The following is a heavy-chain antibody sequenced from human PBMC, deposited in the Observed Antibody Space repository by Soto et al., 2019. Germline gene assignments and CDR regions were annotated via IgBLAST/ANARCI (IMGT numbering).Heavy chain of an antibody. V-gene: IGHV4-4*07. CDR3: ARGQLGRDYYGMDV. D-gene: IGHD6-6*01. CDR1: GGYISSYY. J-gene: IGHJ6*02. Sequence: SETLSLTCTVSGGYISSYYWSWIRPPAWKGLEWIGRIYTSGSTNYNPSLKSRVTMSVDTSKNQFSLKLSSVTAADTAVYYCARGQLGRDYYGMDVWGQGTTVTV. CDR2: IYTSGST.